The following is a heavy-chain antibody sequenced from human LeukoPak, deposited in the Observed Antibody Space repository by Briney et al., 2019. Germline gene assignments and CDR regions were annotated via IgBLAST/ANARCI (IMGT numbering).Heavy chain of an antibody. V-gene: IGHV4-59*01. Sequence: SETLSLTCAVSGGSISSYYWSWVRQPPGKGQELIGYIYYSGSTNYNPSLKSRVTISVDTSNNQFSLNLSSVTAADTAVYYCAREGRGAAAGMDYWGQGTLVTVSS. J-gene: IGHJ4*02. CDR1: GGSISSYY. CDR3: AREGRGAAAGMDY. CDR2: IYYSGST. D-gene: IGHD6-13*01.